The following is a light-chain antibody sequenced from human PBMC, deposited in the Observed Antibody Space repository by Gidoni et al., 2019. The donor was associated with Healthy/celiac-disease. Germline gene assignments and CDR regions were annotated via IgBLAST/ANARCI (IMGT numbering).Light chain of an antibody. CDR2: GAS. Sequence: EILMTQSPATLSVSPGERATLSCRASQRVSSNLAWYQQKPGQAPRLLIYGASTRATGIPARFSGSGSGTEFTLTISSLQSEDFAVYYCQQYNNWPLYTFGQGTKLEIK. CDR1: QRVSSN. V-gene: IGKV3-15*01. CDR3: QQYNNWPLYT. J-gene: IGKJ2*01.